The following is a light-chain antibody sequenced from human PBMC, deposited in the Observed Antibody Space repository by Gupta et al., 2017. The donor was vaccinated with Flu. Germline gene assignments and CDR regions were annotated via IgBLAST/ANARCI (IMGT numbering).Light chain of an antibody. CDR2: GNN. J-gene: IGLJ3*02. V-gene: IGLV1-40*01. CDR1: SSNIGGGYD. CDR3: QSYDSSLSGSKV. Sequence: QFVLAQPPSVSGAPGQRVTISCTGSSSNIGGGYDVHWYQQVPGKAPKRLIYGNNNRPSGVADRFSGSKPGTSASLAIAGLQTEDEADYYCQSYDSSLSGSKVFGGGNKLTVL.